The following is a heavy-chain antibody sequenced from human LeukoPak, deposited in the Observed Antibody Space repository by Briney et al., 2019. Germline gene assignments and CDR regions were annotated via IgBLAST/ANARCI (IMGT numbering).Heavy chain of an antibody. D-gene: IGHD4-11*01. V-gene: IGHV3-30*02. Sequence: GGSLRLSCAASGFTFSTYGLHWVRQAPGKGLEWVAFIRYDGTNKYYADSVKGRFTISRDNSKSTLYLQMNSLRAEDTAVYYCAKSPGVYSNSLDYWGQGTLVTVSS. CDR1: GFTFSTYG. J-gene: IGHJ4*02. CDR3: AKSPGVYSNSLDY. CDR2: IRYDGTNK.